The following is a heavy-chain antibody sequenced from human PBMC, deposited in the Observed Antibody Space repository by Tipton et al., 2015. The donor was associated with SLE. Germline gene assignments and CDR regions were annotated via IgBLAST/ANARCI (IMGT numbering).Heavy chain of an antibody. CDR3: ARIQVLYYYGSGSYVFDI. CDR2: IYHSGIT. CDR1: GGSIRSYY. V-gene: IGHV4-59*12. D-gene: IGHD3-10*01. Sequence: TLSLTCTVSGGSIRSYYWTWIRQPPGKRLEWIAYIYHSGITNYNPSLQSRVTISVDTSKNHFSLTLNSVIAADTAVYFCARIQVLYYYGSGSYVFDIWGQGSLVTVSS. J-gene: IGHJ4*02.